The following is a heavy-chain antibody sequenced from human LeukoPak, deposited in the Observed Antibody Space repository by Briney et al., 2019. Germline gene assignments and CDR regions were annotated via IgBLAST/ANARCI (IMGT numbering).Heavy chain of an antibody. J-gene: IGHJ4*02. CDR2: FYTSGST. CDR3: ARATGTGMFDY. V-gene: IGHV4-61*02. Sequence: SETLSLTCTVSGGSISSGSYYWSWIRQPAGKGLEWIGRFYTSGSTNYNPSLKSRLTISVDTSKNQFSLKLSSVTAADTAVYYCARATGTGMFDYWGQGTLVTVSS. CDR1: GGSISSGSYY. D-gene: IGHD1-1*01.